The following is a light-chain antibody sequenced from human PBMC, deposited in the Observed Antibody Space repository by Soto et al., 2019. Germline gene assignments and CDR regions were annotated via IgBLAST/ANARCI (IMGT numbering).Light chain of an antibody. CDR3: QQYGSLSWT. CDR2: GAS. J-gene: IGKJ1*01. V-gene: IGKV3-20*01. CDR1: QSVFSSY. Sequence: ETVPTQSPGTLSLSPGERDTLSCRASQSVFSSYVAWYQQKPGQAPRLLIDGASSRATGIPDRFSGSGSGTDFTLTISRLEPEDFAVYFCQQYGSLSWTFGQGTKVDIK.